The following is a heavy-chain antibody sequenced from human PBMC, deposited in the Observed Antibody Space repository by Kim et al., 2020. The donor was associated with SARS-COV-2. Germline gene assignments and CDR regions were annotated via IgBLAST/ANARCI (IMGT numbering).Heavy chain of an antibody. J-gene: IGHJ4*02. CDR3: AIDTSGYDRHYFDS. Sequence: ASSVKGLFTISRDNANNSLYLQMNSLRAEDTAVYYCAIDTSGYDRHYFDSWVQGTLVTVSS. V-gene: IGHV3-21*01. D-gene: IGHD5-12*01.